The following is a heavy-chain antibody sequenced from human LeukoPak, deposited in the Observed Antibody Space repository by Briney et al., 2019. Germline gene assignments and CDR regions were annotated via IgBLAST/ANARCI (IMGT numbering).Heavy chain of an antibody. CDR3: ARNLREFTSGSYDGGPDY. Sequence: GGSLRLSCSASGFTFNIYSMNWVRQAPGKGLQWVASITGDSNFIRYSDSVKSRFTISRDNAKNSLYLQMDSLRAEDTAVCYCARNLREFTSGSYDGGPDYWGQGSLVTVSS. V-gene: IGHV3-21*01. CDR1: GFTFNIYS. CDR2: ITGDSNFI. D-gene: IGHD6-19*01. J-gene: IGHJ4*02.